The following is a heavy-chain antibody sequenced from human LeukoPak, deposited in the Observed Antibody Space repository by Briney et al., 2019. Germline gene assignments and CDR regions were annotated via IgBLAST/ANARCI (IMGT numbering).Heavy chain of an antibody. CDR2: MNPNSGNT. CDR3: ARPKDGYTNFDY. J-gene: IGHJ4*01. D-gene: IGHD5-24*01. CDR1: GYTFSNYD. V-gene: IGHV1-8*01. Sequence: ASVKVSCKDSGYTFSNYDINWVRQATGQGLEWMGWMNPNSGNTGYAQKFQGRVTMTRDTSISTAYMELGSLTSEDTAVYYCARPKDGYTNFDYWGHGTLVTVSS.